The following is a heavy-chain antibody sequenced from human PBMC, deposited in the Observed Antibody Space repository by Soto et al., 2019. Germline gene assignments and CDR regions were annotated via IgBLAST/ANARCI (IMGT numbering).Heavy chain of an antibody. Sequence: QLQLQESGPGLVKPSETLSLTCTVSGGSISSSSYYWGWIRQPPGKGLEWIGSIYYSGSTYYNPSLKSRVTISVDTSKNQFSLKLSSVTAADTAVYYCARLMIVVAWAAYFDYWGQGTLVTVSS. D-gene: IGHD3-22*01. CDR2: IYYSGST. J-gene: IGHJ4*02. CDR1: GGSISSSSYY. CDR3: ARLMIVVAWAAYFDY. V-gene: IGHV4-39*01.